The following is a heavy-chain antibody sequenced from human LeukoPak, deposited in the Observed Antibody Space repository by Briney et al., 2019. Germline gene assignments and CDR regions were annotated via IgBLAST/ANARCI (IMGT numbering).Heavy chain of an antibody. Sequence: GGSLRLSCVASEFPFSAYAMTWVRLTPGKGLEWVSSIGGSGSNANYADSVRGRFTISRDNSKNTLYLQMNSLRAEDTAVYYCGRDPNGDYVGAFEFWGQGTLVSVSS. CDR2: IGGSGSNA. D-gene: IGHD4-17*01. J-gene: IGHJ3*01. V-gene: IGHV3-23*01. CDR1: EFPFSAYA. CDR3: GRDPNGDYVGAFEF.